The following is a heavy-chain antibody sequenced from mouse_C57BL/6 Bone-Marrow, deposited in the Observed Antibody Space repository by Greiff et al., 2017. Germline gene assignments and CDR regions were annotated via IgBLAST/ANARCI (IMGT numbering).Heavy chain of an antibody. CDR3: TRYHYYGSSYWYFDV. Sequence: VQLQQSGAELVRPGASVTLSCKASGYTFTDYEMHWVKQTPVHGLEWIGAIDPETGGTAYNQKFKGKAILTADKSSSTAYMELRSLTSEDSAVYYCTRYHYYGSSYWYFDVWGTGTTVTVSS. D-gene: IGHD1-1*01. CDR2: IDPETGGT. V-gene: IGHV1-15*01. CDR1: GYTFTDYE. J-gene: IGHJ1*03.